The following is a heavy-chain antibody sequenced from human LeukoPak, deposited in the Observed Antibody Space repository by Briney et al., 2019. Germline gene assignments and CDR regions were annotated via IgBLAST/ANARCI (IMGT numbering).Heavy chain of an antibody. D-gene: IGHD3-3*01. J-gene: IGHJ6*02. CDR3: ASEGGVVIMDMDV. V-gene: IGHV3-66*02. CDR2: IYSGGST. CDR1: GFTVSSNY. Sequence: PGGSLRLSCAASGFTVSSNYMSWVRQAPREGLEWVSVIYSGGSTYYADSVKGRFTISRDNSKNTLYLQMNSLRAEDTAVYYCASEGGVVIMDMDVWGQGTTVTVSS.